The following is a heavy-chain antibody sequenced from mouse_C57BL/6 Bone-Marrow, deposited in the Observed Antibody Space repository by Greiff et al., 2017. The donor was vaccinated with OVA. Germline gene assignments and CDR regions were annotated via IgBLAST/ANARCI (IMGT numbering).Heavy chain of an antibody. D-gene: IGHD4-1*01. CDR3: ARRELGPNWYFDV. J-gene: IGHJ1*03. Sequence: VQLQQPGAELVKPGASVKMSCKASGYTFTSYWITWVKQRPGQGLEWIGDIYPGSGSTNYNEKFKSKATLTVDTSSSTAYMQLSSLTSEDSAVYYCARRELGPNWYFDVWGTGTTVTVSS. CDR2: IYPGSGST. V-gene: IGHV1-55*01. CDR1: GYTFTSYW.